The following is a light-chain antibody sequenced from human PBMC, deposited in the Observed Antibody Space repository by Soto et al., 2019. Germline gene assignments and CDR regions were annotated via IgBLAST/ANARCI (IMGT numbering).Light chain of an antibody. J-gene: IGKJ5*01. CDR2: DAS. CDR1: QDVSNY. V-gene: IGKV1-33*01. Sequence: DIQMTQSPSSLSASVGDRVTITCQASQDVSNYLNWYQQKLGKAPKLLIYDASNLETGVPSRFSGSGSGTYFSFTISSLQPEYFATYYCQQYSNLITFGQGTRLEIK. CDR3: QQYSNLIT.